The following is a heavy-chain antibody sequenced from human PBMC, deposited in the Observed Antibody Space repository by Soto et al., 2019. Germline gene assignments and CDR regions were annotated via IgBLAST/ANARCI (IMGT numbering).Heavy chain of an antibody. D-gene: IGHD1-26*01. Sequence: GGSLRLSCAASGFTFSSYAMHWVRQAPGKGLEWVAVISYDGSNKYYADSVKGRFTISRDNSKNTLYLQMNSLRAEDTAVYYCARDRDRGSYYFDYFDYWGQGTLVTISS. V-gene: IGHV3-30-3*01. CDR3: ARDRDRGSYYFDYFDY. CDR1: GFTFSSYA. J-gene: IGHJ4*02. CDR2: ISYDGSNK.